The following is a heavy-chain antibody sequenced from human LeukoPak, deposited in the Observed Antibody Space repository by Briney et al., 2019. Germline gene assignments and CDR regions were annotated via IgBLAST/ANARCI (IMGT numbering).Heavy chain of an antibody. Sequence: GGSLRLSCAASGFTFSSYSMNWVRQAPGKGLEWVSSISSSSSYIYYADSVKGRFTISRDNAKNSLYLQLNSLRAEDTAVYYCARSGVVGATVGYGMDVWGQGTTVTVSS. CDR2: ISSSSSYI. D-gene: IGHD1-26*01. CDR1: GFTFSSYS. J-gene: IGHJ6*02. CDR3: ARSGVVGATVGYGMDV. V-gene: IGHV3-21*01.